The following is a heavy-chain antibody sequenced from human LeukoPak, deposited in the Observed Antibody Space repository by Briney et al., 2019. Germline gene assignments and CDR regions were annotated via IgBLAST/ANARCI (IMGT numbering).Heavy chain of an antibody. Sequence: ASVKVSCKASGYTFTSYGISWVRQAPGQGLEWMGWINPNSGGTNYAQKFQGRVTMTRDTSISTAYMELSRLRSDDTAVYYCARDRGGADFDYWGQGTLVTVSS. D-gene: IGHD2-21*01. CDR3: ARDRGGADFDY. J-gene: IGHJ4*02. CDR1: GYTFTSYG. CDR2: INPNSGGT. V-gene: IGHV1-2*02.